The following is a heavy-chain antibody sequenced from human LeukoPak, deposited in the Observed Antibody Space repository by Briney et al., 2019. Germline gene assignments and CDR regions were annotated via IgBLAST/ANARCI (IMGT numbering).Heavy chain of an antibody. J-gene: IGHJ4*02. V-gene: IGHV3-30*03. CDR1: GFTFSSYA. CDR3: ASLSGSYYY. D-gene: IGHD1-26*01. CDR2: ISYDGSNE. Sequence: QAGGSLRLSCAASGFTFSSYAMSWVRQAPGKGLEWVAVISYDGSNENYADSVKGRFTVSRDNSKSTLYLQLNSLRTEDTAMYYCASLSGSYYYWGQGTLVTVSS.